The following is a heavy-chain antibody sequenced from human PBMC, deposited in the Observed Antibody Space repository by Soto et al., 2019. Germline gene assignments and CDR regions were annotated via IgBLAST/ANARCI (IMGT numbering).Heavy chain of an antibody. Sequence: SVKVSCKASGGTFSSYAISWVRRAPGQGLEWMGGIIPIFGTANYAQKFQGRVTITADESTSTAYMELSSLRSEDTAVYYCARERRVGSGSYYNYYYYYYGMDVWGQGTTVTVSS. V-gene: IGHV1-69*13. D-gene: IGHD3-10*01. CDR3: ARERRVGSGSYYNYYYYYYGMDV. J-gene: IGHJ6*02. CDR2: IIPIFGTA. CDR1: GGTFSSYA.